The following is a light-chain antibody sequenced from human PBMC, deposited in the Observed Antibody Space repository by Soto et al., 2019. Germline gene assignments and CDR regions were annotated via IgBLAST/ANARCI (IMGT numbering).Light chain of an antibody. Sequence: QSLLAQPASVSGSPGQSITISYAGTRDDIGAYDYVSWYQQQPGNAPKLLVYEVTNRPSGVSDRFSGSKSGNTASLTISGLQAEDEADYYCNSYINSSAVVFGGGTKVTVL. V-gene: IGLV2-14*01. CDR3: NSYINSSAVV. J-gene: IGLJ2*01. CDR1: RDDIGAYDY. CDR2: EVT.